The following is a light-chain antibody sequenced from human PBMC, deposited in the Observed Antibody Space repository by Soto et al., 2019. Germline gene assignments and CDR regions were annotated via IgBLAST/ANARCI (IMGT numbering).Light chain of an antibody. J-gene: IGLJ1*01. CDR2: DVS. V-gene: IGLV2-14*01. CDR1: SSDVGRYDF. Sequence: QSALAQPASVSGSPGHSITISCTGTSSDVGRYDFVSWFQQHPGKAPKLMIYDVSIRPSGVSDHFSGSKSGNTASLTISGLHAEDEADYYCSSYTTSSTFVFGTGTKLTVL. CDR3: SSYTTSSTFV.